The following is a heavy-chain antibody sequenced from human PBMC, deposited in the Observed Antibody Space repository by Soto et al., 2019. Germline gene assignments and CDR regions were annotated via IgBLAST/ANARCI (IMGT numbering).Heavy chain of an antibody. CDR3: AREVPLGYCSSTSCYASRTHKYNWFDP. CDR2: INAGNGNT. D-gene: IGHD2-2*01. J-gene: IGHJ5*02. CDR1: GYTFTSYA. V-gene: IGHV1-3*01. Sequence: ASVKVSCKASGYTFTSYAMHWVRQAPGQRLEWMGWINAGNGNTKYSQKFQGRVTITRDTSASTAYMELSSLRSEDTAVYYCAREVPLGYCSSTSCYASRTHKYNWFDPWGQGTLVTSPQ.